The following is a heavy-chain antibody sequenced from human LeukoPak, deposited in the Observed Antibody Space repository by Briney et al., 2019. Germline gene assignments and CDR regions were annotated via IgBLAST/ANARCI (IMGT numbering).Heavy chain of an antibody. J-gene: IGHJ4*02. D-gene: IGHD3-10*01. Sequence: SETLSLTCTVSGGSISSYYWSWIRQPPGKGLEWIGYIYYSGSTDYNPSLKSRVTISLDTSNNQFSLRVTSVTAADTAVYYCARHPYYYGSGSYSGAIDYWGQGTLVTVSS. CDR1: GGSISSYY. V-gene: IGHV4-59*01. CDR2: IYYSGST. CDR3: ARHPYYYGSGSYSGAIDY.